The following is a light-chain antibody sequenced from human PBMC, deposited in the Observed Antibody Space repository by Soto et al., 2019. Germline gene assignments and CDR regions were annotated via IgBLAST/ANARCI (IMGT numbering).Light chain of an antibody. CDR3: QQPST. V-gene: IGKV3-11*01. Sequence: EIVLTQSPATLSFSPGERATLSCRASQSVSSNLAWYQQKPGQAPRLLIYDASNRATGIPARFSGSGSGTDFTLTISSLDPEDFAVYYCQQPSTFGGGTKVDMK. J-gene: IGKJ4*01. CDR1: QSVSSN. CDR2: DAS.